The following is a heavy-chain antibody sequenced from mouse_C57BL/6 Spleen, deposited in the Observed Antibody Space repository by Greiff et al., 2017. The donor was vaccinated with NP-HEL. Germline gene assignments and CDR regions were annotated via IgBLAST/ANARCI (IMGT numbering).Heavy chain of an antibody. J-gene: IGHJ4*01. CDR1: GYAFSSYW. V-gene: IGHV1-80*01. D-gene: IGHD2-4*01. CDR3: ARSDYDYAMDY. CDR2: IYPGDGDT. Sequence: QVQLQQSGAELVKPGASVKISCKASGYAFSSYWMNWVKQRPGKGLAWIGQIYPGDGDTNYNGKFKGKATLTADQSSSTAYMQLSSLTSEDSAVYFCARSDYDYAMDYWGQGTSVTVSS.